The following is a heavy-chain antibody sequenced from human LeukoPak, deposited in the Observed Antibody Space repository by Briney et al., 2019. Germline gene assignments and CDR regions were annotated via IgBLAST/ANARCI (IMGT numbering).Heavy chain of an antibody. CDR2: ISGSGEST. CDR1: GFTFSSYA. J-gene: IGHJ4*02. Sequence: GGPLRLSCAASGFTFSSYAMSWVRQAPGKGLEWVSAISGSGESTYSADSVKGRFTISRDNSKNTLYLRMNSLRAEDTAVYYCAKDRGLFTMIVVACDYWGQGTLVTVSS. CDR3: AKDRGLFTMIVVACDY. D-gene: IGHD3-22*01. V-gene: IGHV3-23*01.